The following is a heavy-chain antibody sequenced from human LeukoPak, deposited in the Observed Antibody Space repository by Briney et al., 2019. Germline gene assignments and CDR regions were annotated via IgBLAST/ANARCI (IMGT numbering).Heavy chain of an antibody. Sequence: PGGSLRLSCVTSGFTFSSYAMSWVRQPPGKGLEWVSGISDSGITTYYADSVRGRFTISRDNSKNTVFLQMNSLRAEDTALCYCAKGVDSGSYSFDYWGQGTLVTVSS. CDR2: ISDSGITT. V-gene: IGHV3-23*01. D-gene: IGHD1-26*01. CDR1: GFTFSSYA. J-gene: IGHJ4*02. CDR3: AKGVDSGSYSFDY.